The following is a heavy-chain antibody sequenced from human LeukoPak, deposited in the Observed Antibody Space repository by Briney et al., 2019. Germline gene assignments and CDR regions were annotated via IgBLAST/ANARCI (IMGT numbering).Heavy chain of an antibody. CDR2: IYHSGST. CDR1: GGSISSGGYY. CDR3: ASLSSPHWFDP. V-gene: IGHV4-30-2*01. Sequence: SETLSLTCTVSGGSISSGGYYWSWIRQPPGKGLEWIGYIYHSGSTYYNPSLKSRVTISVDRSKNQFSLKLSSVTAADTAVYYCASLSSPHWFDPWGQGTLVTVSS. D-gene: IGHD1-26*01. J-gene: IGHJ5*02.